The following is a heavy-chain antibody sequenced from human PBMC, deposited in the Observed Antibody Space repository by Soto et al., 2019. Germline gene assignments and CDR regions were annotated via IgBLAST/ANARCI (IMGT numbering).Heavy chain of an antibody. D-gene: IGHD1-26*01. J-gene: IGHJ3*02. CDR1: GYTFTGYY. CDR2: INGNSGKT. Sequence: ASVKVSCKASGYTFTGYYMHWVRQAPGQRLEWMGWINGNSGKTKYAQKFQGRVTITRDTSASTAYMEVSSLRSEDTAVYYCARYSGNYQDAFDIWGQGTMVTVSS. V-gene: IGHV1-3*01. CDR3: ARYSGNYQDAFDI.